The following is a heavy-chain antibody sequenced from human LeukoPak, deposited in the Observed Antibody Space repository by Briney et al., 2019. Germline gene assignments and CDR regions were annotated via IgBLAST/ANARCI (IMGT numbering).Heavy chain of an antibody. V-gene: IGHV3-7*01. CDR3: ASDRPYYYYDRTFDY. CDR1: GFTFSIYW. CDR2: IKQDGSEK. J-gene: IGHJ4*02. D-gene: IGHD3-22*01. Sequence: PGGSLRLSCAASGFTFSIYWMTWVRQAPGKGLEWVANIKQDGSEKYYVDSVKGRFTISRDNAKNSLYLQMNSLSAEDTAVYYCASDRPYYYYDRTFDYWGQGTLVTVSS.